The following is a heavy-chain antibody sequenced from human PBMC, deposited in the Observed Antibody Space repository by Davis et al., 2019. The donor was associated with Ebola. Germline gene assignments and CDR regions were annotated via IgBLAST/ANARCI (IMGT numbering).Heavy chain of an antibody. D-gene: IGHD2-2*02. Sequence: PSETLSLTCTVSGGSISSGDYYWSWIRQPPGKGLEWIGYIYYSGSTYYNPSLKSRVTISVDTSKNQFSLKLSSVAAADTAVYYCARIKTVPAAILEGGWFDPWGQGTLVTVSS. CDR2: IYYSGST. V-gene: IGHV4-30-4*01. J-gene: IGHJ5*02. CDR3: ARIKTVPAAILEGGWFDP. CDR1: GGSISSGDYY.